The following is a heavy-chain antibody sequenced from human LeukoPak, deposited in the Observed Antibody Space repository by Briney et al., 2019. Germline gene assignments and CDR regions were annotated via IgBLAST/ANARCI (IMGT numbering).Heavy chain of an antibody. V-gene: IGHV3-64*01. CDR1: GFTFSSYA. CDR2: ISSNGGST. CDR3: ATSSLDY. J-gene: IGHJ4*02. D-gene: IGHD6-6*01. Sequence: GGSLRLSCAASGFTFSSYAMYWVRQAPGKGLECVSTISSNGGSTSYANSVKGRFTISRDHSKNTLYLPMGSLRADDMAVYYCATSSLDYWGQGTLVTVSS.